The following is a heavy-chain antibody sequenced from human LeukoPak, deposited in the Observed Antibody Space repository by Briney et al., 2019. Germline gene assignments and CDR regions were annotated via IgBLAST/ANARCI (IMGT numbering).Heavy chain of an antibody. CDR3: ARDRGSYWDY. D-gene: IGHD1-26*01. CDR2: INWTGGST. CDR1: GFIFDEYG. V-gene: IGHV3-20*04. J-gene: IGHJ4*02. Sequence: GGSLRLSCAASGFIFDEYGMSWVRQAPGKGLEWVSGINWTGGSTGYADSVKGRFTISRDNAKNSLYLQMNSLRAEDTALYYCARDRGSYWDYWGQGTLVTVSS.